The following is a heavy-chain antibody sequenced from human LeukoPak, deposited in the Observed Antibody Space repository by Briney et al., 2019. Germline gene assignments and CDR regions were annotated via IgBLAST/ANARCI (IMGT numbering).Heavy chain of an antibody. D-gene: IGHD5-18*01. V-gene: IGHV3-30*02. Sequence: GGSPRLSCAASGFTFSSYGMHWVRQAPGKGLEWVAFIRYDGSNKYYADSVKGRFTISRDNSKNTLYLQMNSLRAEDTAVYYCAKDTAMAMYYFDYWGQGTLVTVSS. CDR2: IRYDGSNK. CDR1: GFTFSSYG. CDR3: AKDTAMAMYYFDY. J-gene: IGHJ4*02.